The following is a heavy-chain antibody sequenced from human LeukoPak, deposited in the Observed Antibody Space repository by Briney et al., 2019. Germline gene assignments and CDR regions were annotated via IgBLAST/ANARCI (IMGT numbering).Heavy chain of an antibody. CDR3: ARDRGVGATKRFDY. V-gene: IGHV3-33*01. CDR2: IWYDGSNK. D-gene: IGHD1-26*01. J-gene: IGHJ4*02. CDR1: GFTFSSYG. Sequence: PGGSLRLSCAASGFTFSSYGMHWVRQAPGKGLEWVAVIWYDGSNKYYADSVKGRFTISRGNSKNTLYLQMNSLRAEDTAVYYCARDRGVGATKRFDYWGQGTLVTVSS.